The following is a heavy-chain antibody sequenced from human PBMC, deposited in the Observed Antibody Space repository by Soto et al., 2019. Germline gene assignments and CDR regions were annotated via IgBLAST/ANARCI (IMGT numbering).Heavy chain of an antibody. J-gene: IGHJ4*02. V-gene: IGHV3-23*01. CDR3: AKDLGSYGYADY. CDR1: GFTFSSYA. D-gene: IGHD5-18*01. CDR2: ISGSGGST. Sequence: PGGSLRLSCAASGFTFSSYALSLVRPAPGKGLEWVSAISGSGGSTYYADSVKGRFTISRDNSKNTLYLQMNSLRAEDTAVYYCAKDLGSYGYADYWGQGTLVTVSS.